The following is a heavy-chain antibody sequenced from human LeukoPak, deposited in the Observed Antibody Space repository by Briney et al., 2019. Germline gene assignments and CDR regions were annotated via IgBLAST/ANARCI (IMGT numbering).Heavy chain of an antibody. J-gene: IGHJ4*02. CDR1: GFTFSDYY. Sequence: PGGSLRLSCAASGFTFSDYYMSWIRQAPGKGLEWIGEINHSGSTNYNPSLKSRVTISVDTSKNQFSLKLSSVTAADTAVYYCARGFVSTTSYFDYWGQGTLVTVSS. D-gene: IGHD5/OR15-5a*01. V-gene: IGHV4-34*01. CDR2: INHSGST. CDR3: ARGFVSTTSYFDY.